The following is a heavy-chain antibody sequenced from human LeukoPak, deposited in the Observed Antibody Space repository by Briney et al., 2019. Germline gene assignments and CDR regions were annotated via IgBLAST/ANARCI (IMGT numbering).Heavy chain of an antibody. V-gene: IGHV3-30*02. Sequence: PGGSLRLSCAASGFTFSNYGMHWVRQTPGKGLEWVAFIPYDGSNKYYADSVKGRFTISRDNSRSTLYLQMNSLRAEDTAVYYCAKEYQPNWFDPWGQGTLVTVSS. CDR3: AKEYQPNWFDP. CDR2: IPYDGSNK. D-gene: IGHD2-2*01. J-gene: IGHJ5*02. CDR1: GFTFSNYG.